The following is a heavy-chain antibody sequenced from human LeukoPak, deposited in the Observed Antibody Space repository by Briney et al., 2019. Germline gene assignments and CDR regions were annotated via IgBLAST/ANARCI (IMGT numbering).Heavy chain of an antibody. V-gene: IGHV3-11*05. CDR3: ARDSGSIAVAGTDY. CDR1: GFTFSDYY. J-gene: IGHJ4*02. D-gene: IGHD6-19*01. Sequence: KTGGSLRLSCAASGFTFSDYYMSWIRQAPGKGLEWVSYISSSSSYTNYADSVKGRFTISRDNAKNSLYLQMNSLRAEDTAVYYCARDSGSIAVAGTDYWGQGTLVTVSS. CDR2: ISSSSSYT.